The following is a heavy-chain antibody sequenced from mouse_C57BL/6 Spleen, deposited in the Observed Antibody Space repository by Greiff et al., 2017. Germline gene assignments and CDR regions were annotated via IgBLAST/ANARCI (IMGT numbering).Heavy chain of an antibody. CDR3: AREVLRYGYFEV. D-gene: IGHD1-1*01. J-gene: IGHJ1*03. V-gene: IGHV3-4*01. CDR2: ISASGST. Sequence: EVQLMESGPALVKPSPTVSLSCTVTGYSITNGNHWWNWLRQVSGSKLEWIGYISASGSTDSNPSLKSRISITSNTSKNPLFLQLNSVTTEDIATYYGAREVLRYGYFEVWGTGTTVTVSS. CDR1: GYSITNGNHW.